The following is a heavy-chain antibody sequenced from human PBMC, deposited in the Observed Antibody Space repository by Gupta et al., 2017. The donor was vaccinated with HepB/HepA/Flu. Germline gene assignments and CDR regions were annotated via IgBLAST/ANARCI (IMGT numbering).Heavy chain of an antibody. D-gene: IGHD2-2*01. CDR2: IKSKTDGGTT. CDR3: TKDPDIVVVPGSRRFFDYGFDA. V-gene: IGHV3-15*01. J-gene: IGHJ5*02. Sequence: PGKGLEWVGRIKSKTDGGTTDYAAPVKGRFTIARDDSKNTLYLQMNSLKTEDTAVYYCTKDPDIVVVPGSRRFFDYGFDAWGQGTMVTVSS.